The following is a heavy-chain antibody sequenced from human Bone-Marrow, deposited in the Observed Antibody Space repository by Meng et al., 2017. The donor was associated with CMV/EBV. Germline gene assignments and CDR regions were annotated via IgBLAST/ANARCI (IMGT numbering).Heavy chain of an antibody. D-gene: IGHD3-3*01. V-gene: IGHV3-7*01. CDR2: IKPDGGEE. J-gene: IGHJ6*02. Sequence: GESLKISCAASGFTVSSNYMSWVRQFPGKGLQWVANIKPDGGEEYYVDSVRGRFTISRDNARNSLYLQMNSLRVEDTAVYYCARDTWSGYLPSPYYYYGMDVWGQGTTVTVSS. CDR3: ARDTWSGYLPSPYYYYGMDV. CDR1: GFTVSSNY.